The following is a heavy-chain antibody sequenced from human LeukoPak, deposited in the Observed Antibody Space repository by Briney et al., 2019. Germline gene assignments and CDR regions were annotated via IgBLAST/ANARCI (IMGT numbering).Heavy chain of an antibody. CDR3: TRDVDSYGSESFFDY. CDR1: GFTFSSYG. V-gene: IGHV3-49*04. Sequence: GGSLRLSCAASGFTFSSYGMSWVRQAPGKGLEWVGFIRSKAYGGTTEYAASVKGRFTISRDDSKSIAYLQMNSLKTEDTAVYYCTRDVDSYGSESFFDYWGQGTLVTVSS. J-gene: IGHJ4*02. D-gene: IGHD5-18*01. CDR2: IRSKAYGGTT.